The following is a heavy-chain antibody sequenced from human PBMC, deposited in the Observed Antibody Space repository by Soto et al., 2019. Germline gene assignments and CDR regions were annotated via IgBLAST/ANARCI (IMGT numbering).Heavy chain of an antibody. Sequence: PSETLSLTCAVYGGSFSGYYWSWIRQPPGKGLEWVANIKQDGSEKYYVDSVKGRFTISRDNAKNSLYLQMNSLRAGDTAVYYCARGLSQLVGYYYYGMDVWGQGTTVTVSS. CDR2: IKQDGSEK. J-gene: IGHJ6*02. V-gene: IGHV3-7*03. CDR3: ARGLSQLVGYYYYGMDV. CDR1: GGSFSGYY. D-gene: IGHD6-6*01.